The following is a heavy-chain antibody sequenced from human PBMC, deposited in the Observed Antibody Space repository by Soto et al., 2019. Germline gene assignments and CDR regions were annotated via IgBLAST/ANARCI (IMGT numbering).Heavy chain of an antibody. D-gene: IGHD2-21*02. CDR2: INHRGST. CDR1: GGSFSGYF. Sequence: SETLSLTCAFYGGSFSGYFWSWIRQPPGKGLEWIGEINHRGSTSYNPSLKSRATISVDTSKKQFFLNLRSVTAADTAVYYCARATAIGYYFDYWGQGTLVTVSS. CDR3: ARATAIGYYFDY. V-gene: IGHV4-34*01. J-gene: IGHJ4*02.